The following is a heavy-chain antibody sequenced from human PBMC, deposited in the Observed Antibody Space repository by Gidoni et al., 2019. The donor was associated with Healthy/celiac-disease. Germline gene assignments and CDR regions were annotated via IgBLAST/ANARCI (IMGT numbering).Heavy chain of an antibody. CDR3: ARQRAGIAVAGGNFDY. J-gene: IGHJ4*02. CDR2: IYYSGST. D-gene: IGHD6-19*01. CDR1: GGSISSYY. Sequence: QVQLQESGPGLVKPSETLSLTCTVSGGSISSYYWSWIRQPPGKGLEWIGYIYYSGSTNYNPSLKSRVTISVDTSKNQFSLKLSSVTAADTAVYYCARQRAGIAVAGGNFDYWGQGTLVTVSS. V-gene: IGHV4-59*08.